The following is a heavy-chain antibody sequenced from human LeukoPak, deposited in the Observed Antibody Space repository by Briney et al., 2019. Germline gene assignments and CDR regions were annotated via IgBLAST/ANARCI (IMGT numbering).Heavy chain of an antibody. D-gene: IGHD2-15*01. CDR1: GGTFSSYA. V-gene: IGHV1-69*05. Sequence: ASVTVSCKASGGTFSSYAISWVRQAPGQGLEWMGGIIPIFGTANYAQKFQGRVTITTDESTSTAYMELSSLRSEDTAVYYCASRSSGARFDPWGQGTLVTVSS. CDR2: IIPIFGTA. J-gene: IGHJ5*02. CDR3: ASRSSGARFDP.